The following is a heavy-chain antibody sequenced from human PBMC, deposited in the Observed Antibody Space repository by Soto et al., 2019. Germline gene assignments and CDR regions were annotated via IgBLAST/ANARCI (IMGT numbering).Heavy chain of an antibody. CDR3: AKSRIQGWTKGLYDH. Sequence: GGSLRLSCAASGFTFSSYAMSWVRQAPGKGLEWVSSISESGDSTSYAESVRGRFTISRDDSKNTLYLQMNSLRAEDTAVYSCAKSRIQGWTKGLYDHWGQGTLVTVSS. D-gene: IGHD5-18*01. J-gene: IGHJ4*02. V-gene: IGHV3-23*01. CDR1: GFTFSSYA. CDR2: ISESGDST.